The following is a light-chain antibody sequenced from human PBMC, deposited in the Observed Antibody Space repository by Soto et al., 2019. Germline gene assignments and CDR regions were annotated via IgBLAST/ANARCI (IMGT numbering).Light chain of an antibody. CDR3: CSYTTPTSRV. J-gene: IGLJ1*01. CDR2: DVS. Sequence: QSVLTQPASVSGSPGQSITISCTGTSSDVGHYNYVSWYQQHPGNAPKLVIYDVSIRASGVSDRFSGSKSGNTASLTISGLQAEDEADYYCCSYTTPTSRVFGTGTKVTVL. CDR1: SSDVGHYNY. V-gene: IGLV2-14*03.